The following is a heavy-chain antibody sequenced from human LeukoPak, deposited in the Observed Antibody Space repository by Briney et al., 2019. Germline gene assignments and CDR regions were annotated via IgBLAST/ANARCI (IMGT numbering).Heavy chain of an antibody. J-gene: IGHJ5*02. CDR3: ARDRVVVVPAAMWFDP. CDR1: GFTFSSYW. Sequence: PGGSLRLSCAASGFTFSSYWMSWVRQAPGKGLEWVANIKQDGSEKYYVDSVKGRFTISRDNSKNTLYLRMNSLRAEDTAVYYCARDRVVVVPAAMWFDPWGQGTLVTVSS. V-gene: IGHV3-7*01. D-gene: IGHD2-2*01. CDR2: IKQDGSEK.